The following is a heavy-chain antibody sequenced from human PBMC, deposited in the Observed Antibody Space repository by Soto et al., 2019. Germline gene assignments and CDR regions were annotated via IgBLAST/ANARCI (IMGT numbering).Heavy chain of an antibody. V-gene: IGHV1-18*01. J-gene: IGHJ6*02. CDR2: ISAYNGNT. CDR1: GYTFTSYG. D-gene: IGHD3-10*01. Sequence: GASVKVSCKASGYTFTSYGISWVRQAPGQGLEWMGWISAYNGNTNYAQKLQGRVTMTTDTSTSTAYMELRSLRSDDTAVYYCARSMVRGVNIYYYGMDVWGQGTTVTVSS. CDR3: ARSMVRGVNIYYYGMDV.